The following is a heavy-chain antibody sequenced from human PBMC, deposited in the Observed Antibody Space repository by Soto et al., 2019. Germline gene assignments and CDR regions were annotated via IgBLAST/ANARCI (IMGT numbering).Heavy chain of an antibody. V-gene: IGHV1-46*01. CDR1: GYTFTSYY. Sequence: QVQLVQSGAEVKQPGASVKVSCKASGYTFTSYYMHWVRQAPGQGLEWMGIINPSGGSTSYAQKFQGRVTMTRDTSTSTVYMELSSLRSEDTAVYYCARESLILEWLLSNMGNGMDVWGQGTTVTVSS. CDR2: INPSGGST. D-gene: IGHD3-3*01. J-gene: IGHJ6*02. CDR3: ARESLILEWLLSNMGNGMDV.